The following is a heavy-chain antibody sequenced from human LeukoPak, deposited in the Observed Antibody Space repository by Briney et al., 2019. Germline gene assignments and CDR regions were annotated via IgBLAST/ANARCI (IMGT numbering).Heavy chain of an antibody. CDR2: FDPEDGET. CDR3: ATDVTGYYGMDV. D-gene: IGHD3-10*01. J-gene: IGHJ6*02. V-gene: IGHV1-24*01. CDR1: GYTLTELS. Sequence: AASVTVSCKVSGYTLTELSMHWVRQAPGKGLEWMGGFDPEDGETIYAQKFQGRVTMTEDTSTDTAYMELSSLRSEDTAVYYCATDVTGYYGMDVWGQGTTVTVSS.